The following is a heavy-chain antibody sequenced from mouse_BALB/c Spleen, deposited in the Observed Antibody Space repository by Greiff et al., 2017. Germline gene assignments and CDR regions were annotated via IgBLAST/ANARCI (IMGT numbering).Heavy chain of an antibody. V-gene: IGHV5-6-3*01. CDR2: INSNGGST. J-gene: IGHJ2*01. CDR3: AREGIWYYFDY. CDR1: GFTFSSYG. Sequence: EVKLEESGGGLVQPGGSLKLSCAASGFTFSSYGMSWVRQTPDKRLELVATINSNGGSTYYPDSVKGRFTISRDNAKNTLYLQMSSLKSEDTAMYYCAREGIWYYFDYWGQGTTLTVSS.